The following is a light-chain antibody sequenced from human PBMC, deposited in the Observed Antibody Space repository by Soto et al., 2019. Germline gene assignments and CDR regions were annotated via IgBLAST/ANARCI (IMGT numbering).Light chain of an antibody. Sequence: QSALTQPASVSGSPGQSITISCTGTSSDVGSYNLVSWYQPHPGKAPKLMIYEGSKRPSGVSNRFTGSKSVNTASLTMYGLQAEDEAEYYCYSNAGSSPSNVFGTGTKVT. CDR1: SSDVGSYNL. CDR2: EGS. J-gene: IGLJ1*01. V-gene: IGLV2-23*01. CDR3: YSNAGSSPSNV.